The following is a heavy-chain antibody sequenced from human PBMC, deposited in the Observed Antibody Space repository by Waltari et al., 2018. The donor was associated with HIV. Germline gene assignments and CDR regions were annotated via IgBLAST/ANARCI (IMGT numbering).Heavy chain of an antibody. Sequence: SAGDRVRRGGSSSIHCFPSGAEYRDLWVSWIRQVPGEGLEWLAAISSDGTKTHYADAVKGRFTIVRNNGKNSIRLDMTNLGGADTGFYFCARESEWLYSAFFDFWGSGSLLTVSS. D-gene: IGHD6-19*01. CDR3: ARESEWLYSAFFDF. J-gene: IGHJ5*01. CDR2: ISSDGTKT. CDR1: GAEYRDLW. V-gene: IGHV3-7*01.